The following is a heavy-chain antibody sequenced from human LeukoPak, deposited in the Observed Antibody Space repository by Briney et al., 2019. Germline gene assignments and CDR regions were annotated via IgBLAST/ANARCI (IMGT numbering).Heavy chain of an antibody. V-gene: IGHV3-64*01. J-gene: IGHJ3*02. CDR1: GFTFSSYA. Sequence: GGSLRLSCAASGFTFSSYAMHWVRQAPGKGLEYVSAISSNGGSTYYANSVEGRFTISRDNSKNTLYLQMGSLRAEDMAVYYCARAPHDFWSGYYGSGAFDIWGQGTMVTVSS. D-gene: IGHD3-3*01. CDR3: ARAPHDFWSGYYGSGAFDI. CDR2: ISSNGGST.